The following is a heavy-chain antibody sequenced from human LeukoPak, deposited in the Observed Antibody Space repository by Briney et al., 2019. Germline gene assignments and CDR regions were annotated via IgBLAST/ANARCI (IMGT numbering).Heavy chain of an antibody. J-gene: IGHJ4*02. CDR3: ARVRVGAPLDY. CDR1: GFTFSSYW. CDR2: INSDGSST. V-gene: IGHV3-74*01. D-gene: IGHD1-26*01. Sequence: GGSLRLSCAASGFTFSSYWMHWVRHAPGKGLGWVSRINSDGSSTIYADSGKGRFTISRDDAKNTLYLQMNSLRAEDTAVYYCARVRVGAPLDYWGQGTLVTVSS.